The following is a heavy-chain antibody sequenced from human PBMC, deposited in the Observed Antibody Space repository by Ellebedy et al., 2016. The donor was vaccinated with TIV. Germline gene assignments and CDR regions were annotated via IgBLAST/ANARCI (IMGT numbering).Heavy chain of an antibody. CDR2: ISSSGATI. J-gene: IGHJ4*02. CDR3: ARGPHWFGEVAYFDS. V-gene: IGHV3-48*03. CDR1: GLTFSSYD. D-gene: IGHD3-10*01. Sequence: GGSLRLSCAASGLTFSSYDMSWVRQAPGKGLQWLSYISSSGATIYYADSVKGRFTISRDNGKNILYLEMSSLRVDDTAVYYCARGPHWFGEVAYFDSWGRGTLVTVSS.